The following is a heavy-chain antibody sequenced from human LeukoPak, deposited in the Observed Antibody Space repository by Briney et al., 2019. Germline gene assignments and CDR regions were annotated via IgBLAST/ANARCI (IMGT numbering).Heavy chain of an antibody. J-gene: IGHJ6*03. D-gene: IGHD6-19*01. CDR3: ARRSRIAVAPYYYYYMDV. Sequence: PSQTLSLTCIVSGDSITSGSYYWSWVRQSAGKGLEWIGRTYASGSTNYNPSLKSRVSISVDTSKNQFSLKLSSVTAADTAVYYCARRSRIAVAPYYYYYMDVWGKGTTVTISS. CDR1: GDSITSGSYY. V-gene: IGHV4-61*02. CDR2: TYASGST.